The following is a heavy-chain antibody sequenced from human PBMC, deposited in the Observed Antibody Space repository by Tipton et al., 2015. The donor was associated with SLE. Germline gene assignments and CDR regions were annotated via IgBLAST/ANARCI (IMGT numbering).Heavy chain of an antibody. CDR1: GFTLNTDV. CDR2: IKQDGTEK. J-gene: IGHJ5*02. CDR3: ARAAGS. D-gene: IGHD6-13*01. V-gene: IGHV3-7*01. Sequence: SLRLSCVASGFTLNTDVMSWVRQAPGKGLEWVANIKQDGTEKYYVDSVKGRFTISRDDAKNALYLQMSSLRVEDTAVYYCARAAGSWGQGTLVTVSS.